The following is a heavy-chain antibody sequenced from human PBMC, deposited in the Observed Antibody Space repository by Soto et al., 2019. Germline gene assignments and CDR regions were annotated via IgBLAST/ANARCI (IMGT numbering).Heavy chain of an antibody. CDR2: IDLDNDNR. D-gene: IGHD7-27*01. V-gene: IGHV1-2*02. CDR1: GHTFTGQH. Sequence: GASVKVSCKASGHTFTGQHMHWLRQSPGQGLEWMGYIDLDNDNRAYAQKFQGRVTTTRDTSITTAYMELTGLRSDDTAVYFCGLEPTGTGGFDYWGQGTLVTVSS. CDR3: GLEPTGTGGFDY. J-gene: IGHJ4*02.